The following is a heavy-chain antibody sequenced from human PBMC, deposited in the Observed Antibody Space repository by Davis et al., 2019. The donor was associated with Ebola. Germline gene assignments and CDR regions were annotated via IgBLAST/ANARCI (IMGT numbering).Heavy chain of an antibody. J-gene: IGHJ6*02. CDR1: GGTFSSYA. CDR3: ARAPRRTEDLVHAMDV. Sequence: SVKVSCKASGGTFSSYAISWVRQAPGQGLEWMGGIIPMFGTANYAQKFQGRVTIAADESTSTVFMELSSLTSDDTAVYYCARAPRRTEDLVHAMDVWGQGTTVTVSS. CDR2: IIPMFGTA. D-gene: IGHD3/OR15-3a*01. V-gene: IGHV1-69*13.